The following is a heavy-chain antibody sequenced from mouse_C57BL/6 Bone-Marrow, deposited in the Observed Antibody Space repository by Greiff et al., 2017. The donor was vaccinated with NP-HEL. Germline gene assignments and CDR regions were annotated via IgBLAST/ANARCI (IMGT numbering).Heavy chain of an antibody. CDR2: IDPSDSYT. D-gene: IGHD1-1*01. J-gene: IGHJ4*01. CDR3: ARLYGSSLSYAMDY. Sequence: QVHVKQPGAELVMPGASVKLSCKASGYTFTSYWMHWVKQRPGQGLEWIGEIDPSDSYTNYNQKFKGKSTLTVDKSSSTAYMQLSSLTSEDSAVYYCARLYGSSLSYAMDYWGQGTSVTVSS. CDR1: GYTFTSYW. V-gene: IGHV1-69*01.